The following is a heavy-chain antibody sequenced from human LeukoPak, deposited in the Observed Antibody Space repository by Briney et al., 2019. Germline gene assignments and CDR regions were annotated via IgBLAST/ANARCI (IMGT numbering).Heavy chain of an antibody. CDR1: GFTFSSYW. CDR2: ITSEGSST. D-gene: IGHD2-15*01. Sequence: GSPRLPCAASGFTFSSYWMHWVCQVPRKGLVWVSRITSEGSSTSYADSVKGRFTISRDNAKNTLYLQMNSLRAEDTAVYYCARGSSVVALVWGQGTLVTVSS. J-gene: IGHJ1*01. CDR3: ARGSSVVALV. V-gene: IGHV3-74*01.